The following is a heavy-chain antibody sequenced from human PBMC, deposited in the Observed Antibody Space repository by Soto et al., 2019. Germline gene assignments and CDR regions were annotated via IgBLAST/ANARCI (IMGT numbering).Heavy chain of an antibody. V-gene: IGHV4-39*01. CDR1: GGPISSSSYF. D-gene: IGHD2-2*01. Sequence: EILSVTGTVSGGPISSSSYFWGWIRQPPGKGLEWIGSIYYSGSTYYNPSLKSRVTISVDTSKNQFSLKLSSVTAADTAVYYCAGQSVPAAYYYYYGMDVWGQGTTVTVSS. CDR3: AGQSVPAAYYYYYGMDV. J-gene: IGHJ6*02. CDR2: IYYSGST.